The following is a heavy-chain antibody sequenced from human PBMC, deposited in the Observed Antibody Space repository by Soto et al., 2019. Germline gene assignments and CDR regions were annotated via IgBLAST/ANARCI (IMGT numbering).Heavy chain of an antibody. V-gene: IGHV4-4*07. CDR3: ERHSGCSYGPWDF. CDR1: GGSISSYY. J-gene: IGHJ4*02. Sequence: QVHLQESGPGLVKPSETLSLTCTVSGGSISSYYWSWIRQPAGQGLEWIGRIYTSGSTNDNPSLKSRVAMSVDKSQNQFSRELGSVTAADTPVDYGERHSGCSYGPWDFWGQGTLVTVSS. CDR2: IYTSGST. D-gene: IGHD5-18*01.